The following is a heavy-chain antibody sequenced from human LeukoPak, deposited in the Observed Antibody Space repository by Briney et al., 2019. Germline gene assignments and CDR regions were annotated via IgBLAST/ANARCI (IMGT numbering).Heavy chain of an antibody. V-gene: IGHV4-31*03. CDR2: IYYSGST. J-gene: IGHJ3*02. Sequence: SQTLSLTCTLSVGSISSGGYYWSWIRQHPGKGLEWIGYIYYSGSTYYNPSLKSRVTISVDTSKNQFSLKLSSVTAADTAVYYCTEYRGGAFDIWGQGTMVTVSS. D-gene: IGHD2-2*01. CDR1: VGSISSGGYY. CDR3: TEYRGGAFDI.